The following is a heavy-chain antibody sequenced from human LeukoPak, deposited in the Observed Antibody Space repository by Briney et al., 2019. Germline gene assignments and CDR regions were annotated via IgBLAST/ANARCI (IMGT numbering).Heavy chain of an antibody. CDR2: IGTAGDP. CDR3: ARGSTMLRGVNWYFDL. J-gene: IGHJ2*01. V-gene: IGHV3-13*05. Sequence: GGSLRLSCAASGFTFSSYEMHWVRQATGKGLEWVSAIGTAGDPYYPGSVKGRFTISRENAKNSLYLQMNSLRAGDTAVYYCARGSTMLRGVNWYFDLWGRGTLVTVSS. CDR1: GFTFSSYE. D-gene: IGHD3-10*01.